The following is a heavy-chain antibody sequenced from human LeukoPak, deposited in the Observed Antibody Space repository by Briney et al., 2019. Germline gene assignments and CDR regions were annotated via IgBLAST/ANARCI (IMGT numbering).Heavy chain of an antibody. V-gene: IGHV3-30*18. CDR3: AKAYPQRGFGELFQPLDY. CDR2: ISYDGSNK. J-gene: IGHJ4*02. Sequence: GRPLRLSCAASGFTFSSYGMHWVRQAPGKGLEEVAVISYDGSNKYYADPVKSRFTISRDNSKNTLYLQMNGLRAEDTAVYDCAKAYPQRGFGELFQPLDYWGQGTLVTVSS. D-gene: IGHD3-10*01. CDR1: GFTFSSYG.